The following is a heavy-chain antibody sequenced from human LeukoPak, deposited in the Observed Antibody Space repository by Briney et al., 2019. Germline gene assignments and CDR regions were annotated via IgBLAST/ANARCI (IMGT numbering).Heavy chain of an antibody. Sequence: ASVKVSCKASGYTFTGYYMHWARQAPGQGLEWMGWINPNSGGTNYAQKFHGRVTMTRDTYISTAYRDLSRLRSDDTAVYYGARTYYDYVWGSYRFHWFDPWGQGTLVTVSS. CDR1: GYTFTGYY. V-gene: IGHV1-2*02. J-gene: IGHJ5*02. CDR3: ARTYYDYVWGSYRFHWFDP. D-gene: IGHD3-16*02. CDR2: INPNSGGT.